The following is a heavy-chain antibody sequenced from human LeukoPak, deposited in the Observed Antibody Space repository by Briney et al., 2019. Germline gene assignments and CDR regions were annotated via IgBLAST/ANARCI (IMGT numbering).Heavy chain of an antibody. Sequence: ESGGSLRLSWAASGFTVSSNYMSWVRQAPGKGLEWVSVIYSGGSTYYADSVKGRFTISGENSKNTLYLQMNSLRAEDTAVYYCARGIAVAGTLNYWGQGTLVTVSS. CDR2: IYSGGST. J-gene: IGHJ4*02. V-gene: IGHV3-53*01. D-gene: IGHD6-19*01. CDR1: GFTVSSNY. CDR3: ARGIAVAGTLNY.